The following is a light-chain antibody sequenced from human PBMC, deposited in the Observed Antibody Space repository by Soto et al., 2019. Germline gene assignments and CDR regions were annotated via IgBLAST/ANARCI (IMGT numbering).Light chain of an antibody. V-gene: IGLV2-14*03. J-gene: IGLJ2*01. Sequence: QSVLTQPASVSGSPGQSITISSTGTSVDIVADNSVSWYQQHPGKAPQLMIYAVSHRPSRVSSRFSGSKSGNTISLTISGIQAEDEADYYCSSFTTRSHVVFGGGTKVTVL. CDR2: AVS. CDR3: SSFTTRSHVV. CDR1: SVDIVADNS.